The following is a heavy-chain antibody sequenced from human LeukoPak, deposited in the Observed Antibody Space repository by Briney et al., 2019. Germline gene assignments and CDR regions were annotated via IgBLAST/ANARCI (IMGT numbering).Heavy chain of an antibody. J-gene: IGHJ6*03. V-gene: IGHV3-30*02. CDR3: VYQGSSSDRYYYYMDV. Sequence: GGSLRLSCAASGFTFSSYGMHWVRQAPGKGLEGVAFIRYDGSNKYYADSVKGRFTISRDNSKNTLYLQMNSLRAEDTAVYLCVYQGSSSDRYYYYMDVWGKGTTVTVSS. CDR2: IRYDGSNK. CDR1: GFTFSSYG. D-gene: IGHD6-6*01.